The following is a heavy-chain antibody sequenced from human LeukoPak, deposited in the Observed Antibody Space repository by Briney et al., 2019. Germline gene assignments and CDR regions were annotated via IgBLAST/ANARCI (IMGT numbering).Heavy chain of an antibody. D-gene: IGHD6-19*01. V-gene: IGHV3-74*01. CDR1: GFTFTNYW. CDR3: ARVSIGWYSFDY. J-gene: IGHJ4*02. CDR2: INPDGTTT. Sequence: GGSLRLPCAASGFTFTNYWMHWVRQAPGKGLVWASRINPDGTTTSYADSVKGRFTISRDNAKDTVYLQMNSLRAEDTAVYYCARVSIGWYSFDYWGQGTLVTVSS.